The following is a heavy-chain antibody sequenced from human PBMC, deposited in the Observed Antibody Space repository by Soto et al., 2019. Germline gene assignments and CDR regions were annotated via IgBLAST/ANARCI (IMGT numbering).Heavy chain of an antibody. CDR3: ARESGCSGGSCYPSPSMDV. CDR1: GCSISSYY. CDR2: IYYSGST. Sequence: SETLSLTCTVSGCSISSYYWSWIRQPPGKGLEWIGYIYYSGSTNYNPSLKSRVTISVDTSKNQFSLKLSSVTAADTAVYYCARESGCSGGSCYPSPSMDVWGQGTTVTVSS. D-gene: IGHD2-15*01. J-gene: IGHJ6*02. V-gene: IGHV4-59*01.